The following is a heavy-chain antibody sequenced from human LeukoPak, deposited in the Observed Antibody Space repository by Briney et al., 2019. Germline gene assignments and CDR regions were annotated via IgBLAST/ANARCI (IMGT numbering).Heavy chain of an antibody. J-gene: IGHJ4*02. V-gene: IGHV3-30*14. CDR2: ISYDGSNK. CDR3: AREFKGCFYY. CDR1: GFTFSSYA. Sequence: GRSLRLSCAASGFTFSSYAMHWVRQAPGKGLEWVAVISYDGSNKYYADSVKGRFTISRHNSKNTLYLQMNSLRAEDTAVYYCAREFKGCFYYWGQGTQVTVSS.